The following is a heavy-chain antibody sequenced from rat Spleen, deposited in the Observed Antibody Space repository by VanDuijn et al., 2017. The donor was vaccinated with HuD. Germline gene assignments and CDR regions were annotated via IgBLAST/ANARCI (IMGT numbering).Heavy chain of an antibody. J-gene: IGHJ2*01. CDR3: TRVPGYNWDY. CDR1: GFTFSNYG. Sequence: EVQLVESGGGLVQPGRSLKLSCAASGFTFSNYGMAWVRQTPTKGLEWVASISTSGGSTYYRDSVKGRFTISRDNAKSTLYLQMNSLRSEDTATYYCTRVPGYNWDYWGQGVMVTVSS. CDR2: ISTSGGST. D-gene: IGHD1-4*01. V-gene: IGHV5S13*01.